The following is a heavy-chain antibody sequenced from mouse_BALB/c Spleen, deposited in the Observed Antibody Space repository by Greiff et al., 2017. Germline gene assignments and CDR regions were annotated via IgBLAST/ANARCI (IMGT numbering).Heavy chain of an antibody. CDR3: ARDGY. Sequence: EVQLQQTGPELVKPGASVKISCKASGYSFTDYIMLWVKQSHGKSLEWIGNINPYYGSTSYNLKFKGKATLTVDKSSSTAYMQLNSLTSEDSAVYYCARDGYWGQGTTLTVSA. CDR2: INPYYGST. CDR1: GYSFTDYI. V-gene: IGHV1-39*01. J-gene: IGHJ2*01.